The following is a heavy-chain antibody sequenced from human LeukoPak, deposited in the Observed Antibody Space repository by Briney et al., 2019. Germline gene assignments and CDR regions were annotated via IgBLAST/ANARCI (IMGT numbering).Heavy chain of an antibody. J-gene: IGHJ5*02. CDR3: KMGGASASFAH. CDR1: RASMSDNY. V-gene: IGHV4-4*07. Sequence: TPSETLSLTCTVSRASMSDNYWSWSRQPAGKALEWIGRTYTSGDTNYNPSLKSRASVSVDTSKNQFYLSLRYVTAADTAVYYCKMGGASASFAHWGPGNLVTVSS. D-gene: IGHD1-26*01. CDR2: TYTSGDT.